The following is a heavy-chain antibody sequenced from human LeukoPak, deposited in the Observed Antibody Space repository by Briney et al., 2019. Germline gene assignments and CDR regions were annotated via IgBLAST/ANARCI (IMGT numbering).Heavy chain of an antibody. CDR1: GGSFSGYY. D-gene: IGHD3-16*02. V-gene: IGHV4-34*01. CDR3: ARGHSAGESSWRNWFDP. Sequence: SETLSLTCAVYGGSFSGYYWSWIRQPPGKGLEWIGEINHSGSTNYNPSLKSRVTISVDTSKNQFSLKLSSVTAADTAVYYCARGHSAGESSWRNWFDPWGQGTLVTVSS. J-gene: IGHJ5*02. CDR2: INHSGST.